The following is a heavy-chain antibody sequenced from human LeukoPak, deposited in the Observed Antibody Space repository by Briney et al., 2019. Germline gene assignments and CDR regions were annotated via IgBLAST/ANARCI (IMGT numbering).Heavy chain of an antibody. V-gene: IGHV1-58*01. D-gene: IGHD3-16*01. J-gene: IGHJ3*02. CDR1: VFTFTKSA. CDR3: AADPAGFGTFDI. CDR2: IVVGSGNT. Sequence: SVKVSCKAFVFTFTKSAVQWVRQARGQRLECIGWIVVGSGNTDYAQKFQERVTITRDMSTSTAYMELNSLTSEDTAIYYCAADPAGFGTFDIWGHGTIVTVSS.